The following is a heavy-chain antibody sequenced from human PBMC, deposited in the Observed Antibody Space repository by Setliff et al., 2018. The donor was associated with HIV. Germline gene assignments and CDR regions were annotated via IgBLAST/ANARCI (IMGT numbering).Heavy chain of an antibody. V-gene: IGHV3-48*01. Sequence: PGGSLRLSCTASGFTFNIYSMDWVRQAPGKGLEWVSYISRSSGTIYYAESVKGRFTISRDNAKNSLYLQMNSLRAEDTALYYCATSIHTRGAIDFWGQGTLVTVS. CDR3: ATSIHTRGAIDF. D-gene: IGHD1-26*01. CDR2: ISRSSGTI. CDR1: GFTFNIYS. J-gene: IGHJ4*02.